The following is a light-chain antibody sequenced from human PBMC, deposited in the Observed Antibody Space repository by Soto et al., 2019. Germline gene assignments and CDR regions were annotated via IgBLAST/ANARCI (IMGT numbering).Light chain of an antibody. V-gene: IGKV1-9*01. CDR1: QGINDY. Sequence: IQLTQSPSFLSASVGDRVTITCRASQGINDYLAWYQQKPGTAPKLLIYAASTLQSEVPSRFSGSGSGTQFTLTISSLQPEDFATYCFQQLNPYPLPFSGGTKWEVK. CDR3: QQLNPYPLP. J-gene: IGKJ4*01. CDR2: AAS.